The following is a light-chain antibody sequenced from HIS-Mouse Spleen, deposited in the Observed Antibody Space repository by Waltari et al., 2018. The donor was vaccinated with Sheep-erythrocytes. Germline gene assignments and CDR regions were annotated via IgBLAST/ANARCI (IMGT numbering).Light chain of an antibody. CDR3: QQYGSSLRT. Sequence: EIVLTQSPGTLSLSPGERATLSCRASQSVSSSYLAWYQQKPGQAPRLLIYGASSRATGIPDRFCGSGSGTDFTLTISRLEPEDFAVYYCQQYGSSLRTFGQGTKVEIK. J-gene: IGKJ1*01. CDR1: QSVSSSY. V-gene: IGKV3-20*01. CDR2: GAS.